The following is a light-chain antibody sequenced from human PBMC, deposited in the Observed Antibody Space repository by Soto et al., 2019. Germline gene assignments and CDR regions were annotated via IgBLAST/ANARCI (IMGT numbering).Light chain of an antibody. Sequence: QSALTQPASVSGSPGQSITISCTGTSSDVGNFNFVSWHQQHPGKAPKLIIYEVTKRPSGVSNRFSGSKSGNTASLTISGLQAEDEADYYCCSYAGSSTVLFGGGTKLTVL. J-gene: IGLJ2*01. V-gene: IGLV2-23*02. CDR1: SSDVGNFNF. CDR3: CSYAGSSTVL. CDR2: EVT.